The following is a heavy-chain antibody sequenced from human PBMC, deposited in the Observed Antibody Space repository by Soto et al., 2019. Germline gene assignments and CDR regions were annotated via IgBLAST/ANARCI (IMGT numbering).Heavy chain of an antibody. V-gene: IGHV1-69*13. Sequence: SVKVSCKASGGTFSSYAISWVRQAPGQGLEWMGGIIPIFGTANYAQKFQGRVTITADESTSTAYMELSSLRSEDTAVYYCARDSIIMIRGLYKMDVWGQGTTVTVSS. CDR2: IIPIFGTA. CDR1: GGTFSSYA. CDR3: ARDSIIMIRGLYKMDV. D-gene: IGHD3-10*01. J-gene: IGHJ6*02.